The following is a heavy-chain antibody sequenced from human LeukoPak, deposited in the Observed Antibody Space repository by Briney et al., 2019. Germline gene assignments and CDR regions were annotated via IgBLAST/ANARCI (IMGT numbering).Heavy chain of an antibody. CDR2: NRNKANSYTT. D-gene: IGHD1-26*01. Sequence: GGSLRLSCAASGFTFSDHYIDWVRQAPGKGLEWVGRNRNKANSYTTEYAASVKGRFIISRDDSKNSLYLRMNSLKTEDTAVYYCARVGIVGATGYFDNWGQGTLVTVSS. V-gene: IGHV3-72*01. J-gene: IGHJ4*02. CDR3: ARVGIVGATGYFDN. CDR1: GFTFSDHY.